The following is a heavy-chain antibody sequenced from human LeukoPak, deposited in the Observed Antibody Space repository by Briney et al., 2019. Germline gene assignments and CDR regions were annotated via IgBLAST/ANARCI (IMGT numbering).Heavy chain of an antibody. D-gene: IGHD3-10*01. CDR2: MNPNSGNT. Sequence: ASVKVSCKASGYTFTSYDINWVRQATGQGLEWMGWMNPNSGNTGYAQKFQGRVTMTRNTSISTAYMELSSLRSEDTAVYYCARERVTMVRGVIIYYYYYGMDVWGQGTTVTVSS. J-gene: IGHJ6*02. CDR1: GYTFTSYD. CDR3: ARERVTMVRGVIIYYYYYGMDV. V-gene: IGHV1-8*01.